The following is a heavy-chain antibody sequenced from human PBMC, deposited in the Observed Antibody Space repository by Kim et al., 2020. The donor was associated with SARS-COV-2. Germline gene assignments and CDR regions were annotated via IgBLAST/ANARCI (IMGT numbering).Heavy chain of an antibody. CDR3: ARQLRWKWYFDL. Sequence: SETLYLTCTVSGGSISSSNYYWGWIRQPPGEGLEWMANIYQSGSTSYNPSLKSRVTISVDTSTNQFSLKLSSVTAADTAVYYCARQLRWKWYFDLWGRGT. CDR1: GGSISSSNYY. V-gene: IGHV4-39*01. J-gene: IGHJ2*01. D-gene: IGHD1-1*01. CDR2: IYQSGST.